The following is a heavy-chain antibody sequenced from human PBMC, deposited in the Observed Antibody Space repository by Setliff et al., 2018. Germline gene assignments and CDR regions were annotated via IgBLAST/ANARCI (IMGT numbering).Heavy chain of an antibody. Sequence: ASVKVSCKASGYTFTGYYMHWARQAPGQGLEWIGWINPNTGGTNYAQKFQGRVTMTRDTSISTAYMELSRLRSDDTAVYYCARGTSSSSWPEYFQHWGQGTLVTVSS. J-gene: IGHJ1*01. V-gene: IGHV1-2*02. CDR3: ARGTSSSSWPEYFQH. CDR1: GYTFTGYY. CDR2: INPNTGGT. D-gene: IGHD6-13*01.